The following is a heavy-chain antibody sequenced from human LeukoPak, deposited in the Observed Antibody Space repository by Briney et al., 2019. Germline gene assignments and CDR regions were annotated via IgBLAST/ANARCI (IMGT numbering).Heavy chain of an antibody. D-gene: IGHD3-22*01. CDR2: INPDSGGT. J-gene: IGHJ3*02. CDR3: ARMRNLYYYDSSGYVFDI. Sequence: GASVKVSCKASGFTFTAYHMHWVRQAPGQGLEWMGWINPDSGGTNYAQKFQGRVTMTRDTSISTAYMELRSLRSDDTAVYYCARMRNLYYYDSSGYVFDIWGQGTMVTVSS. V-gene: IGHV1-2*02. CDR1: GFTFTAYH.